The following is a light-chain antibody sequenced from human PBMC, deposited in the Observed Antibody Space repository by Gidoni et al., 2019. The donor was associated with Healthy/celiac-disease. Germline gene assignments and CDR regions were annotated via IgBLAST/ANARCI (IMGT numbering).Light chain of an antibody. CDR3: SSYTSSSTVV. J-gene: IGLJ2*01. CDR1: SSDVGGYNY. Sequence: GSPGQSITISCTGTSSDVGGYNYVSWYQQHPGKAPKLMIYDVSNRPSGVSNRFSGSKSGNTASLTISGLQAEDEADYYCSSYTSSSTVVFGGGTKLTVL. CDR2: DVS. V-gene: IGLV2-14*04.